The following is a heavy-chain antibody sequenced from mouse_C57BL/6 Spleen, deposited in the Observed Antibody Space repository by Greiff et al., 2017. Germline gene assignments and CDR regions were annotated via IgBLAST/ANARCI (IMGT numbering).Heavy chain of an antibody. D-gene: IGHD3-1*01. CDR3: ARWLGYYFDY. V-gene: IGHV1-59*01. CDR2: IDPSDSYT. CDR1: GHTFPSYW. J-gene: IGHJ2*01. Sequence: QVQLQQPGAELVRPGTSVKLFCKASGHTFPSYWMPGVKPRPGQGLEWIGVIDPSDSYTNYNQKFKGKATLAVGTSSSTAYMQLISLTSEDAAVYYCARWLGYYFDYWGQGTTLTVSS.